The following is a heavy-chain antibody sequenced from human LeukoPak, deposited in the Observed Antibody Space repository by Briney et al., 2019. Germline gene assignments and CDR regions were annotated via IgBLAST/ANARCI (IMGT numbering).Heavy chain of an antibody. CDR2: ISSSSSYI. CDR1: GFTFSSHS. D-gene: IGHD6-13*01. Sequence: GGSLRLSCAASGFTFSSHSLNWVRQAPGKGLEWVSSISSSSSYIYYADSVKGRFTISRDNSKDTLFLQMNSLRVEDTAVYYCATSTGYSSSWQPPNDYWGQGTLVTVSS. CDR3: ATSTGYSSSWQPPNDY. J-gene: IGHJ4*02. V-gene: IGHV3-21*04.